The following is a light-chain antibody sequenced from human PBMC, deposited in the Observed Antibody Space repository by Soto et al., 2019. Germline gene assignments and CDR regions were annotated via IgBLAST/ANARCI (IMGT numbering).Light chain of an antibody. CDR3: SSYAGIINFVV. CDR2: EVS. J-gene: IGLJ3*02. Sequence: QSALTQPPSASGSPGQTVTISCTGTSSDIGSYNYVSWYQQHPGKAPKLMISEVSKRPSGVPDRFSGSKSGNTASLTVSGLQAEDEANYYCSSYAGIINFVVFGGGTQLTVL. V-gene: IGLV2-8*01. CDR1: SSDIGSYNY.